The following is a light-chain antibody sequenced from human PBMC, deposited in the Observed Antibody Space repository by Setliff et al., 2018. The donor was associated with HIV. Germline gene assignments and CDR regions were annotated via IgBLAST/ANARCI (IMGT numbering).Light chain of an antibody. V-gene: IGLV2-23*02. CDR3: CAYAGNSALI. CDR2: DVN. J-gene: IGLJ2*01. Sequence: QSVLTQPASVSGSPGQSITISCTGTSSDIGGYILVSWYQQHPGRAPKLILYDVNKWPSGVSNRFSGSKSGNTASLTISGLQADDEAHYYCCAYAGNSALIFGGGTKVTVL. CDR1: SSDIGGYIL.